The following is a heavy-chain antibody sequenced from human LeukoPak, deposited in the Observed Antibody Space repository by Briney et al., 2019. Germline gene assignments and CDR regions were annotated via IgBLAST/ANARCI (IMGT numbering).Heavy chain of an antibody. J-gene: IGHJ4*02. Sequence: GGSLRLSCAASGFTFSSYAMSWVRQAPGKGLEWVSAISGSGGSTYYADSVKGRFTISRDNSKNTLYLQMNSLRAEDTAVYYCAKHSWGASPGLYYFDYWGQGTLVTVSS. CDR1: GFTFSSYA. CDR3: AKHSWGASPGLYYFDY. V-gene: IGHV3-23*01. CDR2: ISGSGGST. D-gene: IGHD1-26*01.